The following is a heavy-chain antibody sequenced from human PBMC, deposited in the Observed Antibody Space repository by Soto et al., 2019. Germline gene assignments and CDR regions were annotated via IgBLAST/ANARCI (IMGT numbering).Heavy chain of an antibody. J-gene: IGHJ4*02. V-gene: IGHV3-30*18. CDR3: AKEGPCGGDCYALDY. Sequence: QVQLVESGGGVVQPGRSLRLSCAASGFTFSSYGMHWVRQAPGKGLEWVAVISYDGSNKYYADSVKGRFTISRDNSKNTLYLQMNSLRAEDTAVYYCAKEGPCGGDCYALDYWGQGTLVTVSS. D-gene: IGHD2-21*02. CDR2: ISYDGSNK. CDR1: GFTFSSYG.